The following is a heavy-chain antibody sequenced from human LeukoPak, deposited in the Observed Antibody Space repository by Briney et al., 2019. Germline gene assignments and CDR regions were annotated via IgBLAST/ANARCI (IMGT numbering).Heavy chain of an antibody. CDR3: ARRGVVRPLDY. CDR2: IIPILGTA. J-gene: IGHJ4*02. D-gene: IGHD3-3*01. V-gene: IGHV1-69*10. CDR1: GGTFSSYA. Sequence: ASVKVSCKASGGTFSSYAISWVRQAPGQGLEWMGGIIPILGTANYAQKLQGRVTMTTDTSTSTAYMELSRLRSDDTAVYYCARRGVVRPLDYWGQGTLVTVSS.